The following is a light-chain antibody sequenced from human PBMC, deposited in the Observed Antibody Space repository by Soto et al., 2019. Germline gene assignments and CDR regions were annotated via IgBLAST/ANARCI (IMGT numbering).Light chain of an antibody. J-gene: IGKJ1*01. V-gene: IGKV1-5*03. CDR2: KSC. CDR1: QSISSW. Sequence: TQPPSTRYASVEDRVTIRCRASQSISSWLAWYQQKPGKASKLLIYKSCSLESGVPSRFCGSGSGSEFTPTISSLQPDVVTTYYSQRYSSFRTFGQGTKVDLK. CDR3: QRYSSFRT.